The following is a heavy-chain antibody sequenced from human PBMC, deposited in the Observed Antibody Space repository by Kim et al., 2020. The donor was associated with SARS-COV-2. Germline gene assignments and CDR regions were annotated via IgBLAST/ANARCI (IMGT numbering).Heavy chain of an antibody. CDR1: GGSFSGYY. CDR2: INHSGST. CDR3: ARGAAVDH. J-gene: IGHJ4*02. D-gene: IGHD6-13*01. Sequence: SETLSLTCAVYGGSFSGYYWSWIRQPPGKGLEWIGEINHSGSTNYNPSLKSRVTISVDTSKNQFSLKLSSVTAADTAVYYCARGAAVDHWGQGTLVTVSS. V-gene: IGHV4-34*01.